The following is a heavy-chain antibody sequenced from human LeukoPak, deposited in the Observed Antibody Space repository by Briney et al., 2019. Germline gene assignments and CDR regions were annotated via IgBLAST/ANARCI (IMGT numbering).Heavy chain of an antibody. Sequence: GGSLRLSCAASGFTVSSNYMSWVRQAPGKGLEWVSVIYSGGSTYYADSVKGRFTISRDNSKNTLYLQMNSLRAEDTAVYYCARYTSQLWYFDLWGRGTPVTVSS. D-gene: IGHD2-2*01. V-gene: IGHV3-66*01. CDR2: IYSGGST. CDR3: ARYTSQLWYFDL. CDR1: GFTVSSNY. J-gene: IGHJ2*01.